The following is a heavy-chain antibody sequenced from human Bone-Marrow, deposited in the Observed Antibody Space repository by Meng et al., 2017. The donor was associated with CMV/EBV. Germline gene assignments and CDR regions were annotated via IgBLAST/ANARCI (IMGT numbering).Heavy chain of an antibody. J-gene: IGHJ4*02. Sequence: GGSLRLSCAASGFTFSTSAMHWVRQAPGEGLEWVAVISYDGSNKYYADSVKGRFTISRDNSKNTLYLQMNSLRAEDTAVYYCARVGGSYYALDYWGQGTLVTVSS. CDR2: ISYDGSNK. D-gene: IGHD1-26*01. V-gene: IGHV3-30-3*01. CDR3: ARVGGSYYALDY. CDR1: GFTFSTSA.